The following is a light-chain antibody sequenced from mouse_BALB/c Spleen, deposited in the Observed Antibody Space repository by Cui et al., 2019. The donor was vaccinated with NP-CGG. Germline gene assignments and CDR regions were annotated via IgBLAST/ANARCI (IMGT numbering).Light chain of an antibody. J-gene: IGLJ1*01. Sequence: QAVVTQDSALTTSPGETVTLTCRSNTGAVTTINYANWVQEKPDHLFTGLIGGTNNRAPGVPARFSGSLIGDKAALTITGAQTEDEAIYFCALWYSNHWVFGGGTKLTVL. CDR1: TGAVTTINY. CDR2: GTN. CDR3: ALWYSNHWV. V-gene: IGLV1*01.